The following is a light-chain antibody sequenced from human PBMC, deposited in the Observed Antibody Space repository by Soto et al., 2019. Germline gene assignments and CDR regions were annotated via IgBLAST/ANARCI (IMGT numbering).Light chain of an antibody. CDR1: HDISNY. Sequence: DIQMTQYPYSLSASVGDRVTITCQASHDISNYLNWYQHKQGKAPKLLIYGASNLETGVPSRFSGRGSGTDFTFTISSLQPEDIATYYCQYCDYLPLFGPGTTVALK. V-gene: IGKV1-33*01. CDR3: QYCDYLPL. J-gene: IGKJ3*01. CDR2: GAS.